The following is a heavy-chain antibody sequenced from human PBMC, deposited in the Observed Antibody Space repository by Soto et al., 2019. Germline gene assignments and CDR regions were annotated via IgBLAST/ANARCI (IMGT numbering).Heavy chain of an antibody. J-gene: IGHJ4*02. Sequence: QPGGSLRLSXAASAFTFSSYAMSWVRQAPGKGLEWVSAISGSGGSTYYADSVKGRFTISRDNSKNTLYLQMNSLRAEDTAVYYCAKLPSLITMIVVAPGYWGQGTLVTVSS. D-gene: IGHD3-22*01. CDR2: ISGSGGST. V-gene: IGHV3-23*01. CDR1: AFTFSSYA. CDR3: AKLPSLITMIVVAPGY.